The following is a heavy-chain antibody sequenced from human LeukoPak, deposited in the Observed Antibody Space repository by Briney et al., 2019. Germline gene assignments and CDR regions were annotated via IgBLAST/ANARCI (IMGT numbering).Heavy chain of an antibody. Sequence: SQTLSLTCTVSGGSISSGAYFWSWIRQHPGKGLEWIGFIYYSGTTYYNPSLKSRVTLSKDTSKNHFSLTLSSVTAADTAVYYCARTVAAAPFDYWGQGTLVTVSS. CDR2: IYYSGTT. CDR3: ARTVAAAPFDY. V-gene: IGHV4-31*03. CDR1: GGSISSGAYF. D-gene: IGHD6-13*01. J-gene: IGHJ4*02.